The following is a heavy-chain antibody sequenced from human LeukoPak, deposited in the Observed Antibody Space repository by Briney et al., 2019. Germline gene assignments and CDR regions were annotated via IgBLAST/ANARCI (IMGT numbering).Heavy chain of an antibody. CDR3: ARDPGGPHTVKWDAFDI. Sequence: PGGSLRLSCAASGFTVSSNYMSWVRQAPGKGLEWVSVIYSGGSTYYADSVKGRFTISRDNSKNTLYLRMNSLRAEDTAGYYCARDPGGPHTVKWDAFDIWGQGTMVTVSS. J-gene: IGHJ3*02. V-gene: IGHV3-53*01. D-gene: IGHD2-2*02. CDR1: GFTVSSNY. CDR2: IYSGGST.